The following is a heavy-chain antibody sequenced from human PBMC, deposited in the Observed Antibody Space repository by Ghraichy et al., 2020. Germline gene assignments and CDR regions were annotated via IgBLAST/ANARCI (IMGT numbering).Heavy chain of an antibody. CDR3: ARETILRVAPFDY. Sequence: ASVKVSCKASGYTFTDKTIQWVRQAPGQSLEWVGYIITGSGHTRYSQKFQGRVTITRDTSATTAYMDLSSLRSEDTAVYYCARETILRVAPFDYWGQGTLVTVSS. CDR1: GYTFTDKT. D-gene: IGHD3-3*01. CDR2: IITGSGHT. J-gene: IGHJ4*02. V-gene: IGHV1-3*04.